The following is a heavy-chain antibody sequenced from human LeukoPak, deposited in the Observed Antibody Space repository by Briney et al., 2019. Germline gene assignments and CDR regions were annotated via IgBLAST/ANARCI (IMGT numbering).Heavy chain of an antibody. V-gene: IGHV4-59*01. CDR3: ARGGEKNWNYEFDY. Sequence: PSETLSLTCAVYGGSFSGYYWSWIRQPPGKGLEWIGYIYYSGSTNYNPSLKSRVTISVDTSKNQFSLKLSSVTAADTAVYYCARGGEKNWNYEFDYWGQGTLVTVSS. CDR1: GGSFSGYY. D-gene: IGHD1-7*01. J-gene: IGHJ4*02. CDR2: IYYSGST.